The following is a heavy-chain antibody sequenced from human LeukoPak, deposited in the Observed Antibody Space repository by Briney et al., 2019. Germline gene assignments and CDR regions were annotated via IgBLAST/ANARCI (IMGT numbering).Heavy chain of an antibody. CDR1: GFTFSGYA. D-gene: IGHD5-12*01. J-gene: IGHJ4*02. CDR3: AKDPASYEYYFDY. Sequence: GGSLRLSCAPSGFTFSGYAMSWVRQAPGKGLEWVLSISASAGITYYADSVKGRFTISRDNSKNTLDLQMNSLRAEDTAVYYCAKDPASYEYYFDYWGQGTLVTVSS. CDR2: ISASAGIT. V-gene: IGHV3-23*01.